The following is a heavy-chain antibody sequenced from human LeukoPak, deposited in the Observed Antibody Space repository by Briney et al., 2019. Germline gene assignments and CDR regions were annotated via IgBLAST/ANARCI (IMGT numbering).Heavy chain of an antibody. CDR3: AREGMATTDNWFDP. CDR2: INHSGST. D-gene: IGHD5-24*01. V-gene: IGHV4-34*01. CDR1: GGSFSGYY. Sequence: SETLSLTCAVYGGSFSGYYWSWIRQPPGKGLEWIGEINHSGSTNYNPSLKSRVTISVDTSKNQFSLKLSSVTAADTAVYYCAREGMATTDNWFDPWGQGTLVTVSS. J-gene: IGHJ5*02.